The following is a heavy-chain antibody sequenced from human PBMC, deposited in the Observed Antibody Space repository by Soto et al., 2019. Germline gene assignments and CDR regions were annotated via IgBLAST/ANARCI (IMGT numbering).Heavy chain of an antibody. CDR2: IFYSGST. D-gene: IGHD2-21*02. CDR3: ARTMVVTENWLDP. Sequence: SETLSLTCTVSGCSISSSIYYGGWIRRPPGKGLEWIGSIFYSGSTYYNPSLKSRVTISVDTSKNQFSLKLSSVTAADTAVYYCARTMVVTENWLDPWGQGTLVTVS. CDR1: GCSISSSIYY. J-gene: IGHJ5*02. V-gene: IGHV4-39*07.